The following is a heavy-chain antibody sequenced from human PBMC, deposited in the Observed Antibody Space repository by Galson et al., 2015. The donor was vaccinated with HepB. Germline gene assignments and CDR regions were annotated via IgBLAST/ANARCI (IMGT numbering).Heavy chain of an antibody. CDR1: GFTFSSYG. J-gene: IGHJ4*02. Sequence: SLRLSCAASGFTFSSYGMHWVRQAPGKGLEWVAFIRYDGSNKYYADSVKGRFTISRDNSKNTLYLQMNSLRAEDTAVYYCAKDAAYSSSWSTFDYWGQGTLVTVSS. V-gene: IGHV3-30*02. CDR2: IRYDGSNK. D-gene: IGHD6-13*01. CDR3: AKDAAYSSSWSTFDY.